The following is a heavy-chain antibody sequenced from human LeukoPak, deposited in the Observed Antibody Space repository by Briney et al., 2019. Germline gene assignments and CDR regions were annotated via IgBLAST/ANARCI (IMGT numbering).Heavy chain of an antibody. CDR1: GFTFSNYG. D-gene: IGHD2-15*01. V-gene: IGHV3-30*18. CDR2: ISSDESKK. Sequence: GGSLRLSCAASGFTFSNYGMHWVRQAPGKGLEWVAVISSDESKKYFADSVKGRFTVSRDNSKNTLYLQMNSLRTEDTAVYYCAKDFLPYCSGGTCYEDYFDYWGQGTLVTVSS. J-gene: IGHJ4*02. CDR3: AKDFLPYCSGGTCYEDYFDY.